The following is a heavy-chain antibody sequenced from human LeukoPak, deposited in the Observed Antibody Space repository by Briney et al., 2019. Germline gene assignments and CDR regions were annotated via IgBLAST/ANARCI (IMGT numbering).Heavy chain of an antibody. CDR2: INPNSGGT. CDR1: GYTFTSYD. J-gene: IGHJ4*02. V-gene: IGHV1-2*02. Sequence: ASVKVSCKASGYTFTSYDINWVRQAPGQGLEWMGWINPNSGGTNYAQKFQGRVTMTRDTSISTAYMELSRLRSDDTAVYYCARRLRLGELSSSYYFDYWGQGTLVTVSS. D-gene: IGHD3-16*02. CDR3: ARRLRLGELSSSYYFDY.